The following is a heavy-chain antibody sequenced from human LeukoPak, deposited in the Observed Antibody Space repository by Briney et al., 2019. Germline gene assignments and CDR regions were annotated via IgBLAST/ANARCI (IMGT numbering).Heavy chain of an antibody. CDR3: SRAPVADAFDI. D-gene: IGHD6-19*01. Sequence: GGSLRLSCAVSGFTFSSYSMNWVRQAPGKGLEWVSSISSSSSYIYYADSVKGRFTISRDNAKNSLYLQMNSLRAEDTAVYYCSRAPVADAFDIWGQGTMVTVSS. CDR2: ISSSSSYI. CDR1: GFTFSSYS. V-gene: IGHV3-21*01. J-gene: IGHJ3*02.